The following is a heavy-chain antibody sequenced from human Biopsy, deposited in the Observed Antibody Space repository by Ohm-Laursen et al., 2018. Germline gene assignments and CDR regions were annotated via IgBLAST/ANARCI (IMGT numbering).Heavy chain of an antibody. J-gene: IGHJ5*02. CDR1: GGSISNNNYY. V-gene: IGHV4-39*01. Sequence: SETLSLTCTVSGGSISNNNYYWGWIRQPPGKGLEWIGSIFYRGSTHYKPSLKSRVKISVDTSKNQFSLKLNSETAADTAVYYCARDYDTSGYYYVSWGQGTLVTVSS. CDR3: ARDYDTSGYYYVS. D-gene: IGHD3-22*01. CDR2: IFYRGST.